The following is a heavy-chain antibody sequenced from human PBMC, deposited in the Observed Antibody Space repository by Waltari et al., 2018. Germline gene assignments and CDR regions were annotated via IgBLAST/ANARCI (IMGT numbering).Heavy chain of an antibody. J-gene: IGHJ3*01. D-gene: IGHD2-21*01. CDR1: GFIFSDYA. CDR3: MPRKCGPDGFDV. CDR2: IRANWEGGTT. Sequence: EVQVVDSGGDLVQPGRSLRLSCTPSGFIFSDYAVSWIRQAPGKGREGVGIIRANWEGGTTDYAALGKGSVTTPREETESIAEQQTNSLKTEETAEDYCMPRKCGPDGFDVWGQGTMVTVSS. V-gene: IGHV3-49*03.